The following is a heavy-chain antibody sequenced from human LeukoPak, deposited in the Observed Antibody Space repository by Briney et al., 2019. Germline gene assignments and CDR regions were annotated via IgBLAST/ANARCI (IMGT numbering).Heavy chain of an antibody. D-gene: IGHD1-1*01. CDR3: ARLERGRDRHAGHNWFDP. Sequence: PSETLALTCAASGDSIRSDDYFWGWVRQTPGTGLEWIGVVDYNGRTYYSPSLTSRVTMSADTSKNQFSLKLRSVTAADTAVYYCARLERGRDRHAGHNWFDPWGQGTLVIVSS. V-gene: IGHV4-39*01. J-gene: IGHJ5*02. CDR2: VDYNGRT. CDR1: GDSIRSDDYF.